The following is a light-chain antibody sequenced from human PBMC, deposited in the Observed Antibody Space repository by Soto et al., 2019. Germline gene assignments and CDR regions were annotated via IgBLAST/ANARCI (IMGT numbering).Light chain of an antibody. Sequence: EIVMTQSPATLSVSPGERATLSCRASQSVSSNLAWHQQKPGQAPRLLIYGASTRAAGIPARFSGSASGTEFTLTISSLKSEDFAVYYCQQYNNWPKTFGQGTKV. CDR2: GAS. CDR1: QSVSSN. V-gene: IGKV3-15*01. J-gene: IGKJ1*01. CDR3: QQYNNWPKT.